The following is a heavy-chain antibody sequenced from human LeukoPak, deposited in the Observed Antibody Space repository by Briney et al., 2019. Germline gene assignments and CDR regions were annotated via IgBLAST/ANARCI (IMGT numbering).Heavy chain of an antibody. Sequence: PGGSLRLSCAASEFSVGSNYMSWVRQAPGKGLEWVSLIYSGGSTNYADSVKGRFTISRDSSKNTLYLQMNSLRAEDTAVYYCARGPSGYHNIGGQGTLVTVPS. CDR1: EFSVGSNY. D-gene: IGHD5-12*01. V-gene: IGHV3-66*01. CDR2: IYSGGST. CDR3: ARGPSGYHNI. J-gene: IGHJ4*02.